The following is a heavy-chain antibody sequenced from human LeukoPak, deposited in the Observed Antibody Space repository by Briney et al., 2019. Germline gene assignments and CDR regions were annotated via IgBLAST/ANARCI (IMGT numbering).Heavy chain of an antibody. J-gene: IGHJ3*02. D-gene: IGHD2-15*01. V-gene: IGHV4-30-4*01. CDR2: IYYSGST. CDR1: GGSISSGDYD. CDR3: ARALRYCSGGSCYGDAFDI. Sequence: PSETLSLTCTVSGGSISSGDYDWSWIRQPPGKGLEWIGYIYYSGSTYYNPSLKSRVTISVDTSKNQFSLKLSSVTAADTAVYYCARALRYCSGGSCYGDAFDIWGQGTMVTVSS.